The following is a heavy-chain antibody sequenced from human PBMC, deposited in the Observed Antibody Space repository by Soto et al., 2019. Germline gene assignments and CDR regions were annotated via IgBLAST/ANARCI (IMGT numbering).Heavy chain of an antibody. CDR1: GGSISSGGYY. J-gene: IGHJ6*02. V-gene: IGHV4-31*03. CDR2: IYYSGST. CDR3: ASGKTGTTLSYYYYYGMDV. D-gene: IGHD1-1*01. Sequence: SETLSLTCTVSGGSISSGGYYWSWIRQHPGKGLEWIGYIYYSGSTYYDPSLKSRVTISVDTSKNQFSLKLSSVTAADTAVYYCASGKTGTTLSYYYYYGMDVWGQGTTVTVSS.